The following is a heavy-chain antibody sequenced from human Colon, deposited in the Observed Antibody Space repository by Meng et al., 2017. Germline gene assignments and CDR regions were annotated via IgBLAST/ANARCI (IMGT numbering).Heavy chain of an antibody. J-gene: IGHJ4*02. D-gene: IGHD1-1*01. CDR2: IYYSGST. CDR1: GGSISSTSSGYC. V-gene: IGHV4-39*01. CDR3: ARHSTTTGPTPDY. Sequence: QLQLQESGPGLVKPSETLSLTCTVSGGSISSTSSGYCWGWIRQPPGKGLEWIGNIYYSGSTYYNPSLKSRVTISVDTSKNQFSLKLSSVTAADTAVYYCARHSTTTGPTPDYWGQGTLVTVSS.